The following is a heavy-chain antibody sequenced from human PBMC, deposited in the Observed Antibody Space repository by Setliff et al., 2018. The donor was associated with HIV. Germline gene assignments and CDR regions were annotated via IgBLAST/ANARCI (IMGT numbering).Heavy chain of an antibody. D-gene: IGHD2-2*01. V-gene: IGHV2-5*02. Sequence: SGPRLVNPTQTLTLTCAFSGFSLTTSAVGVGWIRQPPGKALEWLALIYWDDDKRYRSSLKSRPTITKDTSKNQVVLTMTNMDPVDTATYYCAHSLYCSSSNCSGLLFDYWGQGTLVTVSS. CDR3: AHSLYCSSSNCSGLLFDY. CDR2: IYWDDDK. CDR1: GFSLTTSAVG. J-gene: IGHJ4*02.